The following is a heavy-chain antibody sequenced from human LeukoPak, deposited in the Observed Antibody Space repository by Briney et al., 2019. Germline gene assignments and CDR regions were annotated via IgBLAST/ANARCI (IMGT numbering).Heavy chain of an antibody. CDR3: ARRMLDSSGYSYYFDY. J-gene: IGHJ4*02. CDR1: GGTFSSYA. V-gene: IGHV1-69*04. Sequence: GASVKVSCKASGGTFSSYAISWVRQAPGQGLEWMGRIIPILGIANYAQKFQGRVTITADKSTSTAYMELSSLRFEDTAVYYCARRMLDSSGYSYYFDYWGQGTLVTVSS. CDR2: IIPILGIA. D-gene: IGHD3-22*01.